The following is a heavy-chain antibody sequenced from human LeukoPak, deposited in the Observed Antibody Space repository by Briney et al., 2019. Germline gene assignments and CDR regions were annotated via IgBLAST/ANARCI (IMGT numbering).Heavy chain of an antibody. D-gene: IGHD2-2*01. Sequence: ASVKVSCKASGYNFTIYGISWVRQAPGQGLEWMGWISGYNGNTNNAQNLQGRVTMTTDTSTSTAYMELRSLRSDDTAVYYCARCSPYCSSASCLAYFYYYYMDVWGKGTTVTVSS. CDR2: ISGYNGNT. J-gene: IGHJ6*03. V-gene: IGHV1-18*01. CDR3: ARCSPYCSSASCLAYFYYYYMDV. CDR1: GYNFTIYG.